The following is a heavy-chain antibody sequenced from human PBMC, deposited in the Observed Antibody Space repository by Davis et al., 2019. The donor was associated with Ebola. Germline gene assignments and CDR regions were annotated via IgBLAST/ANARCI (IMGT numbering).Heavy chain of an antibody. V-gene: IGHV1-46*01. CDR1: GGTFSSYA. CDR2: INPSGGST. J-gene: IGHJ4*02. Sequence: ASVKVSCKASGGTFSSYAISWVRQAPGQGLEWMGIINPSGGSTSYAQKFQGRVTMTRDTSTSTVYMELSSLRSEDTAVYYCARDIGSTVTLDYWGQGTLVTVSS. D-gene: IGHD4-17*01. CDR3: ARDIGSTVTLDY.